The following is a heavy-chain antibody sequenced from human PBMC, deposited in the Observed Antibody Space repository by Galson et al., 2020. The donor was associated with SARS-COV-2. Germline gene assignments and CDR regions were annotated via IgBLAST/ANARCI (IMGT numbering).Heavy chain of an antibody. J-gene: IGHJ6*03. CDR3: ARSPYNWNDSDYYFCYMDV. D-gene: IGHD1-20*01. CDR1: GGTFSTYA. Sequence: SVPVSCKASGGTFSTYAISWVRQAPGQGLEWMGRNIPILGIANYAQKFHGRLTITADKSTRTAYMELSSLRSEETAVYYCARSPYNWNDSDYYFCYMDVWGKGTTVTVSS. CDR2: NIPILGIA. V-gene: IGHV1-69*10.